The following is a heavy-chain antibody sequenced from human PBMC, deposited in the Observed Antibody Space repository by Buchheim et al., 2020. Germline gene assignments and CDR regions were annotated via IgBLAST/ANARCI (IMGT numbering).Heavy chain of an antibody. Sequence: VQLVESGGGLVKPGGSLRLSCAASGFTFSSYSMNCFCSASWNGLEWVSSISSSSSYIYYADSVKGRFTISRDNAKNSLYLQMNSLRAEDTAVYYCARDQGDLDYWGQGT. J-gene: IGHJ4*02. D-gene: IGHD3-10*01. V-gene: IGHV3-21*01. CDR2: ISSSSSYI. CDR3: ARDQGDLDY. CDR1: GFTFSSYS.